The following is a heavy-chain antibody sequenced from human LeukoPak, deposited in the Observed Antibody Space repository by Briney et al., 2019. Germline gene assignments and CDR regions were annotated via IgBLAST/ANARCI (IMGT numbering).Heavy chain of an antibody. CDR3: ASTNCSSTSCSRGWFDP. Sequence: PSQTLSLTCTVSGGSISSGDYYWSWIRQPPGKGLEWIGYIYYSGSTYYNPSLKSRVTISVDTSKNQFSLKLSSVTAADTAVYYCASTNCSSTSCSRGWFDPWGQGTLVTVSS. CDR2: IYYSGST. J-gene: IGHJ5*02. D-gene: IGHD2-2*01. CDR1: GGSISSGDYY. V-gene: IGHV4-30-4*01.